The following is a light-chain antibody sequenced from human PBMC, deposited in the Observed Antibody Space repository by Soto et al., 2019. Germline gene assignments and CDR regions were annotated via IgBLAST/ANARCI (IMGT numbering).Light chain of an antibody. CDR3: QQRSTSIT. J-gene: IGKJ5*01. V-gene: IGKV3-11*01. Sequence: EIVLTQSPATLSLSPGERATLSCMASQSVSSYLAWYQQKPGQAPRLLIYDASNRATGIPARFSGSGSGTDFTLTISSLDPEDFAVYYCQQRSTSITVGQGTRLEIK. CDR1: QSVSSY. CDR2: DAS.